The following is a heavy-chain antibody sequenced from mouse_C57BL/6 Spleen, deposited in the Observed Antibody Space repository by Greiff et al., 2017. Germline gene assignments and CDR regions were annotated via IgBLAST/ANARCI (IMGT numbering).Heavy chain of an antibody. CDR2: ISSSGST. CDR3: ARYRRNYSNRGYFDV. CDR1: GYSITSDY. V-gene: IGHV3-8*01. J-gene: IGHJ1*03. Sequence: EVMLVESGPGLAKPSQTLSLTCSVTGYSITSDYWNWIRKFPGNKLEYMGYISSSGSTYYNPSLKSRISITRDTSKNQYYLQLNSVPTDDTATYYCARYRRNYSNRGYFDVWGTGTTVTVSS. D-gene: IGHD2-5*01.